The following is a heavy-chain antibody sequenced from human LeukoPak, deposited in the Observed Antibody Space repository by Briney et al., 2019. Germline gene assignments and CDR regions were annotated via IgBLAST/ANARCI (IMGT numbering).Heavy chain of an antibody. D-gene: IGHD2-15*01. J-gene: IGHJ1*01. CDR3: ARGDPYCSGGSCYSSV. V-gene: IGHV1-69*01. CDR2: IIPIFGTA. Sequence: ASVKVSCKASGGTFSSYAISWVRQAPGQGLEWMGGIIPIFGTANYAQKFQGRVTITADESTSTAYMELSSLRSEDTAVYYCARGDPYCSGGSCYSSVWGQGTLVTVSS. CDR1: GGTFSSYA.